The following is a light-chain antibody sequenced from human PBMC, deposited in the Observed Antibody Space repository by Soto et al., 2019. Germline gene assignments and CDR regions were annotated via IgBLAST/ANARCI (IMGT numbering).Light chain of an antibody. V-gene: IGLV2-14*01. Sequence: QSALTQPASVSGSPGQSITISCTGTSSDIGGYKYVSWYQQHPGKAPKLIIYEVSNRPSGVSNRFSGSKSGNTASLTISGLQAEDEADYYCISYTSISTWVFGGGTKLTVL. J-gene: IGLJ3*02. CDR3: ISYTSISTWV. CDR1: SSDIGGYKY. CDR2: EVS.